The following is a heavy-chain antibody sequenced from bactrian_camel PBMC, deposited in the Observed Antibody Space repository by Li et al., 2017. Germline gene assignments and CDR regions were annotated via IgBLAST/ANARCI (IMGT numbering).Heavy chain of an antibody. D-gene: IGHD1*01. Sequence: QLVESGGGLVQPGGSLRLSCAASGFTFTNAWMHWVRQSPGKGLEWVSSIYTTDGRTNVAGSVKGRFTISQDKDKETVYLQMNDLKPEDTATYSCQTMALPWSKETCDFGYRGRGTQVTVS. J-gene: IGHJ6*01. CDR2: IYTTDGRT. V-gene: IGHV3S6*01. CDR3: QTMALPWSKETCDFGY. CDR1: GFTFTNAW.